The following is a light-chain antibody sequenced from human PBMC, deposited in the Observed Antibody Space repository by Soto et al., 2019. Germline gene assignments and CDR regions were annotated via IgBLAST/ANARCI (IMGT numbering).Light chain of an antibody. CDR1: QSVDSY. CDR2: DAS. J-gene: IGKJ1*01. Sequence: EIVLTQSPATLSLSPGERATLSCRASQSVDSYLAWYQQKPGQAPRLLIYDASNMDTGIPARFSGSGSGTDFTLTISSLEPEDFAVYYCQQRSNWLWTFGQGTKVEIK. CDR3: QQRSNWLWT. V-gene: IGKV3-11*01.